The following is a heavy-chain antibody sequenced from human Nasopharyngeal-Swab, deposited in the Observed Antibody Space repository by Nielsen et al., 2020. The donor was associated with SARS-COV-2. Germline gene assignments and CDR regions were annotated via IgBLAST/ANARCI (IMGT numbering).Heavy chain of an antibody. CDR3: ARNGTTYYDFWSGYYYYFDY. Sequence: RRAPEVRLEWVVNIKQDGSEKYYVDSVKGRFTISRDNAKNSLYLQMNSLRAEDTAVYYCARNGTTYYDFWSGYYYYFDYWGQGTLVTVSS. D-gene: IGHD3-3*01. CDR2: IKQDGSEK. V-gene: IGHV3-7*01. J-gene: IGHJ4*02.